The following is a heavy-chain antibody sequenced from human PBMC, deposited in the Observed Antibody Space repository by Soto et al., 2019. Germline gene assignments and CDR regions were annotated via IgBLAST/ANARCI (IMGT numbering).Heavy chain of an antibody. Sequence: GGSLILPCAASGFTFSSHGMHWVRQAPGKGLEWVAVISYDGSNKYYADSVKGRFTISRDNSKNTLYLQMNSLRAEDTAVYYCAKGVGSGWYGYYGMDVWGQGNTVTGS. CDR3: AKGVGSGWYGYYGMDV. D-gene: IGHD6-19*01. V-gene: IGHV3-30*18. CDR1: GFTFSSHG. J-gene: IGHJ6*02. CDR2: ISYDGSNK.